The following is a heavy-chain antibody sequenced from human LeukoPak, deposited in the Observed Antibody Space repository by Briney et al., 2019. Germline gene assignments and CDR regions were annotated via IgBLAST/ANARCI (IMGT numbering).Heavy chain of an antibody. Sequence: GGSLRLSCAASGFTFSDYAMHWVRQAPGKGLEWVAVVWYGGGNEKYADSVKGRFTISRDNSMNTLYLQMNSLRAEDTAVYYCAKDISVVAARPPQGYWGQGTLVTVSS. CDR1: GFTFSDYA. V-gene: IGHV3-30*02. CDR2: VWYGGGNE. CDR3: AKDISVVAARPPQGY. J-gene: IGHJ4*02. D-gene: IGHD6-6*01.